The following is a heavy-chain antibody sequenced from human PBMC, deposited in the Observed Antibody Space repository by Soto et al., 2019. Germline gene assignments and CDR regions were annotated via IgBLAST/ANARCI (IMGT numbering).Heavy chain of an antibody. CDR2: ITGSGTST. Sequence: PWGSLRVACASSVFTFSVYAMTWVRQAPGKGLDWVSSITGSGTSTYYADSVKGRFIISRDNSKNTVSLQMNSLRADDTAVYYCGKSPDSYYYTMDVWGQGTTVTVSS. CDR3: GKSPDSYYYTMDV. V-gene: IGHV3-23*01. CDR1: VFTFSVYA. J-gene: IGHJ6*01.